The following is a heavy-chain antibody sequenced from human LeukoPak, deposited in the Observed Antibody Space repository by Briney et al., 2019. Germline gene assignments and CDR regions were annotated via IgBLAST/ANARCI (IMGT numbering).Heavy chain of an antibody. V-gene: IGHV3-11*01. CDR1: GFTFSDYY. CDR3: ARGDDYGVHGMDV. CDR2: ISSSGSTI. Sequence: GGSLRLSCAASGFTFSDYYMSWSRQAPGKGLEWVSYISSSGSTIYYADSVKGRFTISRDNAKNSLYLQMNSLRDEDTAVYYCARGDDYGVHGMDVWGQGTTVTVSS. J-gene: IGHJ6*02. D-gene: IGHD4-17*01.